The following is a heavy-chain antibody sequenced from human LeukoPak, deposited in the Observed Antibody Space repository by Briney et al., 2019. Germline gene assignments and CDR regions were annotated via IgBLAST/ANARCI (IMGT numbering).Heavy chain of an antibody. J-gene: IGHJ6*03. CDR2: IKQDGSEK. CDR1: GFTFSSYW. D-gene: IGHD3-22*01. Sequence: GSLRLSCAASGFTFSSYWMSWVRQAPGKGLEWVANIKQDGSEKYYVDSVKGRFTISRDNAKNSLYLQMNSLRAEDTAVYYCARDRAYYYDSSGYPSYYMDVWGKGTTVTVSS. V-gene: IGHV3-7*01. CDR3: ARDRAYYYDSSGYPSYYMDV.